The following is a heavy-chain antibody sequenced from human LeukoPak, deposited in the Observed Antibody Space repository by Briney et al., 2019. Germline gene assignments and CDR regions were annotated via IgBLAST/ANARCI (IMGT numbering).Heavy chain of an antibody. Sequence: ASVKVSCKASGYTFTSYGISWVGQAPGQGLEWMGWISAYNGNTNYAQKLQGRVTMTTDTSTSTDYMELRSLRSDDTAVYYCAIGGYCSGGSCYAWSPFYFDYWGQGTLVTVSS. V-gene: IGHV1-18*01. CDR2: ISAYNGNT. D-gene: IGHD2-15*01. CDR1: GYTFTSYG. CDR3: AIGGYCSGGSCYAWSPFYFDY. J-gene: IGHJ4*02.